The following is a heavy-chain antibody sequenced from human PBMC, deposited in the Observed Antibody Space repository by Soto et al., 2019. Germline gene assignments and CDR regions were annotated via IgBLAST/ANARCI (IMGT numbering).Heavy chain of an antibody. V-gene: IGHV4-39*01. CDR3: ARHRGSSSCFDY. D-gene: IGHD6-13*01. Sequence: SETLSLTCTVSGGSISSSSYYWGWIRQPPGKGLEWIGSIYYSGSTYYNPSLKSRVTISVDTSKNQFSLKLSSVTAADTAVYYCARHRGSSSCFDYWGQGTLVTVSS. CDR2: IYYSGST. J-gene: IGHJ4*02. CDR1: GGSISSSSYY.